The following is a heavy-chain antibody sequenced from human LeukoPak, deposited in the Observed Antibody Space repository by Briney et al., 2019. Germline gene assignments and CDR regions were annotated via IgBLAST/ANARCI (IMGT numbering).Heavy chain of an antibody. CDR2: INPNSGGT. V-gene: IGHV1-2*02. Sequence: ASVKVSCKASGYTFTSYGISWVRQAPGQGLEWMGWINPNSGGTNYAQKFQGRVTMTRDTSISTAYMELSRLRSDDTAVYYCAREGATTVTTGDYWGQGTLVTVSS. J-gene: IGHJ4*02. CDR3: AREGATTVTTGDY. CDR1: GYTFTSYG. D-gene: IGHD4-17*01.